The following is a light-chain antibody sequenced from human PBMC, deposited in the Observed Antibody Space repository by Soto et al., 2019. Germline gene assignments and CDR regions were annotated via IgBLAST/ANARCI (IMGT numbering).Light chain of an antibody. CDR2: GAS. CDR3: LQYTKWPRT. Sequence: EIVMTQSPVTLSVSPGERVTLSCRASQSVGNNLAWYQQKPGQAPGLLIYGASSRTTAFPARFSGSGSGTEFTLTISSLQSEDFAVYYCLQYTKWPRTFGQGTKLEIK. V-gene: IGKV3-15*01. J-gene: IGKJ2*01. CDR1: QSVGNN.